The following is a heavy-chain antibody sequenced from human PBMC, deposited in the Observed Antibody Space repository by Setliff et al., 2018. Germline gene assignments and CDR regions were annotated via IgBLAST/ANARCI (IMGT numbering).Heavy chain of an antibody. CDR1: GFPFTIYS. CDR3: ARGRPDYHYDSRGPSYYYYMDV. V-gene: IGHV3-48*01. Sequence: HPGGSLSLSCATSGFPFTIYSLSWVRQAPGTGLEWVSFIRSFRSAIYYADAVNGRFTISRDDAKNSLYLQMSSLRAADTAVYYGARGRPDYHYDSRGPSYYYYMDVWGAGTMVTVSS. D-gene: IGHD3-16*01. J-gene: IGHJ6*03. CDR2: IRSFRSAI.